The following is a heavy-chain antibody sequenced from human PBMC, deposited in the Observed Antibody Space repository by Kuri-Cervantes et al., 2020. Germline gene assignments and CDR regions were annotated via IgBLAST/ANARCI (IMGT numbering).Heavy chain of an antibody. Sequence: SETLSLTCAVSGGSISSSNWWSWIRQPPGKGLEWIGEISHSGSTNYNPSLKSRVTISVDTSKNQFSLKLSSVTAADTAVYYCAREPNWGSGYWGQGTLVTVSS. CDR1: GGSISSSNW. J-gene: IGHJ4*02. D-gene: IGHD7-27*01. CDR3: AREPNWGSGY. CDR2: ISHSGST. V-gene: IGHV4-4*02.